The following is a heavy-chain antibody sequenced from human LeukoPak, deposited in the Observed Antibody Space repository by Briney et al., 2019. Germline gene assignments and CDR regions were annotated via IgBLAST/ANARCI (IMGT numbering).Heavy chain of an antibody. J-gene: IGHJ4*02. Sequence: GGSLRLSCAASGFAFSSYSMNWVPHAPGRGPEGVSLISTTITSIYYADAVKGRINVSRDNAKNSLYLQMNSLRAEDTAVYYCARGVGATHFDCWGQGTLVTVST. CDR3: ARGVGATHFDC. V-gene: IGHV3-21*06. CDR1: GFAFSSYS. D-gene: IGHD1-26*01. CDR2: ISTTITSI.